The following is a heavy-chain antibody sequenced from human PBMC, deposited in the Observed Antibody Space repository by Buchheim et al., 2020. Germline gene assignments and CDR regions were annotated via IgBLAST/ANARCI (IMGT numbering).Heavy chain of an antibody. CDR3: ARVQLPFLELLSVNWFDP. D-gene: IGHD1-7*01. CDR1: GYTFTGYY. Sequence: QVQLVQSGAEVKKPGASVKVSCKASGYTFTGYYMHWVRQAPGQGLEWMGRINPNSGGTNYAQKFQGRVTMTRDTSINPAYMELSRLRSDDTAVYYCARVQLPFLELLSVNWFDPWGQGTL. V-gene: IGHV1-2*06. CDR2: INPNSGGT. J-gene: IGHJ5*02.